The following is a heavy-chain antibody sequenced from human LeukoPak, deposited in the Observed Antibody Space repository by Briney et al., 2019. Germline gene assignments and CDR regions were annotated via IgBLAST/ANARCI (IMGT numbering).Heavy chain of an antibody. J-gene: IGHJ5*02. CDR1: GGSFCGYY. CDR2: INHSGST. Sequence: SETLSLTCAVYGGSFCGYYWSWIRQPPGKGLEWIGEINHSGSTNYNPSLKSRVTISVDTSKNQFSLKLSSVTAADTAVYYCARGRYSSSWYRPDGGWFDPWGQGTLVTVSS. V-gene: IGHV4-34*01. D-gene: IGHD6-13*01. CDR3: ARGRYSSSWYRPDGGWFDP.